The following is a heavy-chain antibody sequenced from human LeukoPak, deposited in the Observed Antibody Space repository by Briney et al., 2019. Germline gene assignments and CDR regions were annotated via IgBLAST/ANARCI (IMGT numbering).Heavy chain of an antibody. CDR1: GYTFTGYY. D-gene: IGHD3-3*01. CDR2: INPNSGGT. V-gene: IGHV1-2*02. J-gene: IGHJ3*02. Sequence: ASVKVFCKASGYTFTGYYMHWVRQAPGQGLEWMGWINPNSGGTNYAQKFQGRVTMTRDTSISTAYMELSRLRSDDTAVYYCARDGSFGVANGDAFDIWGQGTMVTVSS. CDR3: ARDGSFGVANGDAFDI.